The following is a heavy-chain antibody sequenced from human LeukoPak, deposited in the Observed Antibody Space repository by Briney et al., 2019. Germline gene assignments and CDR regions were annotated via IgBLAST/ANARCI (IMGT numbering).Heavy chain of an antibody. D-gene: IGHD3-10*01. CDR2: IKQDGSEK. CDR3: ARYGRELWFGELGY. J-gene: IGHJ4*02. CDR1: GFTFSTYW. V-gene: IGHV3-7*02. Sequence: GGSLRLSCAASGFTFSTYWMTWVRQTPGKGLEWVANIKQDGSEKYYVDSVKGRFTISRDNAKNSLYLQMNSLRAEDTAVYYCARYGRELWFGELGYWGQGTQVTVSS.